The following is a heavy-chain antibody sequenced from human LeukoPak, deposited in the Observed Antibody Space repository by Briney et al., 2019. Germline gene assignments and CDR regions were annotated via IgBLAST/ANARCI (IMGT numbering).Heavy chain of an antibody. D-gene: IGHD6-19*01. CDR1: GYTFTSYG. CDR3: ARPGGGWSEGYNWFDP. J-gene: IGHJ5*02. V-gene: IGHV1-18*01. Sequence: EASVKVSCKASGYTFTSYGISWVRQAPGQGLEWMGCISAYNGNTNYAQKLQGRVTMTTDTSTSTAYMELRSLRSDDTAVYYCARPGGGWSEGYNWFDPWGQGTLVTVSS. CDR2: ISAYNGNT.